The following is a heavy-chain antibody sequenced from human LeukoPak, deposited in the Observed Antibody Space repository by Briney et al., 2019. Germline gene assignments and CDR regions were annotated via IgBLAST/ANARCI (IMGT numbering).Heavy chain of an antibody. D-gene: IGHD3-10*01. V-gene: IGHV3-23*01. CDR3: VKDTSGGYLLDY. J-gene: IGHJ4*02. CDR2: ISGSGGGT. CDR1: GFTFSSYA. Sequence: PGGSLRLSCAASGFTFSSYAMSWVRQAPGKGLEWVSAISGSGGGTYYADSVKGRFTISRDNSKNTLYLQMNSLRAEDTAVYYCVKDTSGGYLLDYWGQGTLVTVSS.